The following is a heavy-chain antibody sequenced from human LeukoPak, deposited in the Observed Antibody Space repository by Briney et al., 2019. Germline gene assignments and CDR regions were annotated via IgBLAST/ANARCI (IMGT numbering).Heavy chain of an antibody. CDR2: IYPGESDN. Sequence: SLQISCKGSGYIFNSYWIGGGRQLPGKGVEGMGIIYPGESDNRYSPSFQGQLTISPDHSLSTAYLQWRTLKASHTAMYYCAGRGIAAAAYYFDYWGQGTLVPVSS. CDR1: GYIFNSYW. D-gene: IGHD6-13*01. CDR3: AGRGIAAAAYYFDY. J-gene: IGHJ4*02. V-gene: IGHV5-51*01.